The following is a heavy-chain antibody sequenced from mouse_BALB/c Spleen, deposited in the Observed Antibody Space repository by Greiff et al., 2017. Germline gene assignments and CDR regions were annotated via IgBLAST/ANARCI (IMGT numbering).Heavy chain of an antibody. J-gene: IGHJ3*01. CDR2: INPSTGYT. CDR3: ARSGYRYDSAD. CDR1: GYTFTSYW. D-gene: IGHD2-14*01. Sequence: QVQLQQSGAELAKPGASVKMSCKASGYTFTSYWMHWVKQRPGQGLEWIGYINPSTGYTEYNQKFKDKATLTADKSSSTAYMQLSSLTSEDSAVYYCARSGYRYDSADWGQGTLVTVSA. V-gene: IGHV1-7*01.